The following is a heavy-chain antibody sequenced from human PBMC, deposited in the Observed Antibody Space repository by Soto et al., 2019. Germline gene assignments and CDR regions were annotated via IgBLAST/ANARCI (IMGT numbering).Heavy chain of an antibody. CDR2: ISSSSSYI. Sequence: EVQLVESGGGLVKPGGSLRLSCAASAFTFSSYSMNWVRQAPGKGLEWVSSISSSSSYIYYADSVKGRFTISRDNAKNSLYLQMNSLRAEDSAVYYCAGIPYYDIVTGYYKGGFDYWGQGTLVTVSS. CDR3: AGIPYYDIVTGYYKGGFDY. V-gene: IGHV3-21*01. CDR1: AFTFSSYS. D-gene: IGHD3-9*01. J-gene: IGHJ4*02.